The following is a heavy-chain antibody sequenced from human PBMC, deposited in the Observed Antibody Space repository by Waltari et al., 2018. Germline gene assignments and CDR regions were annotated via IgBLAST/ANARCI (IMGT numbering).Heavy chain of an antibody. D-gene: IGHD4-17*01. CDR3: AMWNGDYGSFQH. CDR1: GYTFTGYY. Sequence: QVQLVQSGAEVKKPGASVKVSCKASGYTFTGYYMHWVGQAPGQWLEWMGWINPNRGGTNYAQKFQGRVTMTRDTSISTAYMELSRLRSDDTAVYYCAMWNGDYGSFQHWGQGTLVTVSS. CDR2: INPNRGGT. V-gene: IGHV1-2*02. J-gene: IGHJ1*01.